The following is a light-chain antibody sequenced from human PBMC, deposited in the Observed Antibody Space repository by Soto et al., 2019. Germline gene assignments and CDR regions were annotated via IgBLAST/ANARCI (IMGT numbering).Light chain of an antibody. Sequence: ETVMTQSPATLSVSPGERATLSCRASQSVSIDLAWYQQQPGQAPRVLIYGAFTRATGIPARFSGSASGILFSLAIRRLLSSFLAVYSSQPYNNCPLTFGGQTNMNIK. J-gene: IGKJ4*01. CDR3: QPYNNCPLT. CDR1: QSVSID. V-gene: IGKV3-15*01. CDR2: GAF.